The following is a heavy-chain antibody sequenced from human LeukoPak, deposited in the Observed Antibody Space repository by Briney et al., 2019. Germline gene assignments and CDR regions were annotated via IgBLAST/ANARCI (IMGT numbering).Heavy chain of an antibody. CDR2: FDPEDGET. CDR3: ARGGSSSWYWNYYYYGMDV. V-gene: IGHV1-24*01. J-gene: IGHJ6*02. Sequence: ASVKVSCKVSGYTLTELSMHWVRQAPGKGLEWMGGFDPEDGETIYAQKFQGRVTMTRNTSISTAYMELSSLRSEDTAVYYCARGGSSSWYWNYYYYGMDVWGQGTTVTVSS. CDR1: GYTLTELS. D-gene: IGHD6-13*01.